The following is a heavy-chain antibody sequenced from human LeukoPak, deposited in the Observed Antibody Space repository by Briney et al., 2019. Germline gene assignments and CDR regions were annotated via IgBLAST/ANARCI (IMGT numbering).Heavy chain of an antibody. J-gene: IGHJ4*02. V-gene: IGHV3-21*01. CDR1: GFTFSSYS. CDR3: ARADTAMVNSDY. CDR2: ISSSSSYI. D-gene: IGHD5-18*01. Sequence: GGSLRLSCAASGFTFSSYSMNWVRQAPGKGLEWVSSISSSSSYIYYADSVKGRFTISRGNAKNSLYLQMNSLRAEDTAVYYCARADTAMVNSDYWGQGTLVTVSS.